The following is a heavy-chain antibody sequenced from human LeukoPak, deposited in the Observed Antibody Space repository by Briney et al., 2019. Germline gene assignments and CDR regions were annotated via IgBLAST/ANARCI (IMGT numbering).Heavy chain of an antibody. J-gene: IGHJ4*02. CDR1: GFTFSSYS. CDR3: ARDHGYYGSGSYAN. Sequence: GGSLRLSCAASGFTFSSYSKNWVRQAPGKGLEWVSSISSSSSYIYYADSVKGRFTISRDNAKNSLYLQMNSLRAEDTAVYYCARDHGYYGSGSYANRGRGTLVTVSS. V-gene: IGHV3-21*01. CDR2: ISSSSSYI. D-gene: IGHD3-10*01.